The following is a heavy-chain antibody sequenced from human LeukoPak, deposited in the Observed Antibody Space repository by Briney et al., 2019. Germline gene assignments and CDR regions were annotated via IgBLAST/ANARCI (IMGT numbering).Heavy chain of an antibody. CDR3: AKVAKYYYGPETYYFFEQ. CDR2: INQDETEK. D-gene: IGHD3-10*01. J-gene: IGHJ4*02. Sequence: GGSLRLSCAASGFSFSTYWMTWVRQAPGKGLEWVANINQDETEKYYVDSVKGRFTISRDYAKNSLHLHMNSLRVEDTAVYYCAKVAKYYYGPETYYFFEQWGQGTPVTASS. V-gene: IGHV3-7*01. CDR1: GFSFSTYW.